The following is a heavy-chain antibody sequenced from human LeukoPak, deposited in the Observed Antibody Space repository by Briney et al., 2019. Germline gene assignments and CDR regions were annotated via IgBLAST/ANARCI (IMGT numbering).Heavy chain of an antibody. V-gene: IGHV3-23*01. Sequence: GGSLRLSCAASGFAFIAHAMTWFRQAPGKGLEWVSAVTGGGVSTYYADSVKGRFTISRDISKNTLYLQMNSLRAEDTAVYYCAKESGSYAKPFDYWGQGTLVTVSS. D-gene: IGHD3-16*01. CDR1: GFAFIAHA. CDR2: VTGGGVST. CDR3: AKESGSYAKPFDY. J-gene: IGHJ4*02.